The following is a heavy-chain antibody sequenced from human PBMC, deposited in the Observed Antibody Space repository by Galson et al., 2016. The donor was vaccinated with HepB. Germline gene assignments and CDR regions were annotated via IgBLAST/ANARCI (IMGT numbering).Heavy chain of an antibody. J-gene: IGHJ4*02. D-gene: IGHD3-10*01. V-gene: IGHV3-21*04. CDR2: ISTSGNYI. Sequence: NWVRQAPGKGLEWVSSISTSGNYIFYVDSVKGRVTMTTDTSTSTAYMGLRSLRSVDTAVYYCARGYYASGRSDFDYWGQGTLVTVSS. CDR3: ARGYYASGRSDFDY.